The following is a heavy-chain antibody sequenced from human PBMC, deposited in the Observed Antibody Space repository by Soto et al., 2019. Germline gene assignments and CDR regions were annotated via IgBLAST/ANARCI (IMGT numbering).Heavy chain of an antibody. Sequence: QVQLVQSGDEVKKPGSSVKVSCKASGGTFSSYTISWVRQAPGQGLEWMGRIIPILGITNYAQKFQGRVTITADKSTSRAYMELSSLRSEDTAVYYCATDCVVVTAIPVYWGQGTLVTVSS. CDR3: ATDCVVVTAIPVY. J-gene: IGHJ4*02. D-gene: IGHD2-21*02. CDR2: IIPILGIT. V-gene: IGHV1-69*08. CDR1: GGTFSSYT.